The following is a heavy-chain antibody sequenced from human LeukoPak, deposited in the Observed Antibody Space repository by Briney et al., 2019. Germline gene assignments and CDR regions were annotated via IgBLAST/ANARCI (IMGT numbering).Heavy chain of an antibody. Sequence: AGGSLRLSCAASGFTFSSYEMNWVRQAPGKGLEWVSYISSSGSTIYYADSVKGRFTISRDNAKNSLYLQMNSLRAEDTAVYYCARGVGATQPPDYWGQGTLVTVSS. J-gene: IGHJ4*02. CDR2: ISSSGSTI. D-gene: IGHD1-26*01. V-gene: IGHV3-48*03. CDR1: GFTFSSYE. CDR3: ARGVGATQPPDY.